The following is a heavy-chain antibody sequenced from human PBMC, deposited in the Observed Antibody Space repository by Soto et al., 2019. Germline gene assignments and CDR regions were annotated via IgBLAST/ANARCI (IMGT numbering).Heavy chain of an antibody. CDR2: ISGSGTST. V-gene: IGHV3-48*02. Sequence: EVQLVESGGGLVQPGVSLRVSCAASGFTFSSQGLNWVRQSPGKGLEWVSYISGSGTSTDYADSVKGRFTISRDNAKNSLYLQMNSLRDEDTAVYYCASPAVADKHEFDYWGQGTLVTVSS. CDR3: ASPAVADKHEFDY. D-gene: IGHD6-19*01. CDR1: GFTFSSQG. J-gene: IGHJ4*02.